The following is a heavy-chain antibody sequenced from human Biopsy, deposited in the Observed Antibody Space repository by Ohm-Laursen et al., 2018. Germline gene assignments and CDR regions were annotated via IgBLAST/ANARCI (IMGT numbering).Heavy chain of an antibody. V-gene: IGHV1-2*02. D-gene: IGHD5/OR15-5a*01. CDR2: INPDTGEP. J-gene: IGHJ5*02. CDR1: GYNFRGYH. Sequence: SVKVSCTASGYNFRGYHLHWVRLAPGSGLGWMGWINPDTGEPRYAPKFQGRLALTRDVSVNTGYLELSSLGSDDTAIYFCAKPSGGVSTIGFDPWGQGTQIIVS. CDR3: AKPSGGVSTIGFDP.